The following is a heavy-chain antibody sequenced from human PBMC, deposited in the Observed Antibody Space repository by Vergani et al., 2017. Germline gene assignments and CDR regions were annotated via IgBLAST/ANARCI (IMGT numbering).Heavy chain of an antibody. D-gene: IGHD6-13*01. CDR1: GVPVTDYN. CDR2: LSTPGVA. Sequence: QAQLQESGPGLGKPSETLSPTCHVFGVPVTDYNCNWIRQAPGKGLEWIGSLSTPGVANQASHNPSLKSRVSISVDTSKSQFSLRLTSVTAADSAIYYCAGDTHSWQRADRWGQGLLVSVSS. CDR3: AGDTHSWQRADR. J-gene: IGHJ5*02. V-gene: IGHV4-59*02.